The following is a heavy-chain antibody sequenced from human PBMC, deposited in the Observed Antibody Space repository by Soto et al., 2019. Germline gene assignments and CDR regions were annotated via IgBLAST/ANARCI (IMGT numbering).Heavy chain of an antibody. CDR2: ITPIYPTT. Sequence: SVKVSCKASGGTFYTYTFSWVRQAPGQGLEWMGSITPIYPTTHYAERFQGRLTITADGSTHTAYMDLTSLTAEDTAVYYCARSPRYSFPTPDDLDSWGQGTLVTVSS. CDR3: ARSPRYSFPTPDDLDS. J-gene: IGHJ4*02. D-gene: IGHD5-18*01. CDR1: GGTFYTYT. V-gene: IGHV1-69*13.